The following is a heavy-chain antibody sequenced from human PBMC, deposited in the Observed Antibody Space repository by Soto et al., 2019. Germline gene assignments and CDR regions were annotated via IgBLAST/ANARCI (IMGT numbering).Heavy chain of an antibody. V-gene: IGHV1-8*01. CDR3: ARVGSCSSTSCYDFDP. D-gene: IGHD2-2*01. CDR1: GYTFTSYD. Sequence: ASVKVSCKASGYTFTSYDINWVRQATGQGLEWMGWMNPNSGNTGYAQKFQGRATMTRNTSISTAYMELSSLRSEDTAVYYCARVGSCSSTSCYDFDPWGQGTLVTVSS. J-gene: IGHJ5*02. CDR2: MNPNSGNT.